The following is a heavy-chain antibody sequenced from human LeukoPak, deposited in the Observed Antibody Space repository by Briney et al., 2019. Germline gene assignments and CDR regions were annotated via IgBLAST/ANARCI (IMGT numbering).Heavy chain of an antibody. CDR1: GYTFSGYY. CDR2: INPNNGGT. J-gene: IGHJ3*02. D-gene: IGHD4-17*01. V-gene: IGHV1-2*02. Sequence: ASVKVSCKASGYTFSGYYIHWVRQAPGQGLEWMGWINPNNGGTNYAQKFQGRVTMTRDTSISTAYMAMSRLRSDDTAVYYCARDDRDYVAYAFDMWGQGTMVTVSS. CDR3: ARDDRDYVAYAFDM.